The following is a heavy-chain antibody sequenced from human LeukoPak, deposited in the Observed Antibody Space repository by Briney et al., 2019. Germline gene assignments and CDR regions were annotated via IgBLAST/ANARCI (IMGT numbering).Heavy chain of an antibody. CDR1: GGSISSSSYY. CDR2: IYYSGST. V-gene: IGHV4-61*05. Sequence: TLSLTCTVSGGSISSSSYYWGWIRQPPGKGLEWIGYIYYSGSTNYNPSLKSRVTISVDTSKNQFSLKLSSVTAADTAVYYCARGPYYYDSSGDWGQGTLVTVSS. CDR3: ARGPYYYDSSGD. J-gene: IGHJ4*02. D-gene: IGHD3-22*01.